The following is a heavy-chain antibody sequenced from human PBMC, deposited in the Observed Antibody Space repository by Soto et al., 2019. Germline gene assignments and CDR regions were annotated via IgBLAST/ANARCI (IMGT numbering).Heavy chain of an antibody. V-gene: IGHV1-18*01. Sequence: QVQLVQSGDEVKKPGASVKVSCKASGYIFVNYGIAWVRQAPGQGLEWMGWISPYTGNTHSATKIQGRLTMTTDTSTSTAYMDLGSLTSDDTAVYYCVMVDNYVTPTPQDVWGQGTTVNVSS. CDR2: ISPYTGNT. D-gene: IGHD3-16*01. CDR1: GYIFVNYG. CDR3: VMVDNYVTPTPQDV. J-gene: IGHJ6*02.